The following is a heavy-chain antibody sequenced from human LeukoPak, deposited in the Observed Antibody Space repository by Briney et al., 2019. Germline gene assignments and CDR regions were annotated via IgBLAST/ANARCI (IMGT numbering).Heavy chain of an antibody. J-gene: IGHJ4*02. CDR2: ISSNGGST. CDR3: ARDGDYDFWSGYSAIDY. CDR1: GFTFSSYA. Sequence: PGGSLRLSCAASGFTFSSYAMHWVRQVPGKGLEYVSAISSNGGSTYYANSVKGRFTISRDNSKNTLYLQMGSLRAEDMAVYYCARDGDYDFWSGYSAIDYWGQGTLVTVSS. D-gene: IGHD3-3*01. V-gene: IGHV3-64*01.